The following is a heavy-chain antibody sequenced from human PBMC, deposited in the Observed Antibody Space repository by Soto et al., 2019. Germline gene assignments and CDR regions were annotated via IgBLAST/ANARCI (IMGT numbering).Heavy chain of an antibody. CDR2: ISYDGSNK. D-gene: IGHD1-26*01. J-gene: IGHJ4*02. V-gene: IGHV3-30*18. CDR3: AKGYQQWELLRGVVY. Sequence: AQLVESGGGVVQPGRSLRLSCAASGFTFSSYGMHWVRQAPGKGLEWVAVISYDGSNKYYADSVKGRFTISRDNSKNTLYLQMNSLRAEDTAVYYCAKGYQQWELLRGVVYWGQGTLVTVSS. CDR1: GFTFSSYG.